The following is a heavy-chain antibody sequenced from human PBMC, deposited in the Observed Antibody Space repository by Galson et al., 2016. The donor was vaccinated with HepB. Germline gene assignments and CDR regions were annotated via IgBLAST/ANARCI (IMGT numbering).Heavy chain of an antibody. V-gene: IGHV6-1*01. J-gene: IGHJ4*02. CDR2: TLYRSEWYH. CDR1: GDSVSSTNAS. CDR3: VRDDGWYRFDS. D-gene: IGHD6-19*01. Sequence: CAISGDSVSSTNASWNWVRQSPSRGLEWLGRTLYRSEWYHHYAVSVKSRITVNPDTSRNQASLQMNSVTPEDTAMYYCVRDDGWYRFDSWGQGALVTVSS.